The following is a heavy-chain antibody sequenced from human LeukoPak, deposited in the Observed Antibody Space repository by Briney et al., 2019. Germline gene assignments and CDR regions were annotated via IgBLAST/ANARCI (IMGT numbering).Heavy chain of an antibody. CDR2: ISGSGGST. Sequence: PGGSLRLSCAASGFTFSNYAMSWVRQAPGKGLEWVSAISGSGGSTYYADSVKGRFTISRDNSKNTLYLQMNSLRAEDTAVYYCAKDPPNEAAARGYLDYWGQGTLVTVSS. J-gene: IGHJ4*02. V-gene: IGHV3-23*01. D-gene: IGHD6-13*01. CDR1: GFTFSNYA. CDR3: AKDPPNEAAARGYLDY.